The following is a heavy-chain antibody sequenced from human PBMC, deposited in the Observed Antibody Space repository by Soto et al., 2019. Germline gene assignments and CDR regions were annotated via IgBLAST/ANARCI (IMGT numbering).Heavy chain of an antibody. V-gene: IGHV1-18*01. CDR1: GYTFGHFY. J-gene: IGHJ4*02. Sequence: ASVKVSCKASGYTFGHFYITWVRQAPGQGLEWMGAISPHNRNTNYAEKFRGRVTMTTDTSTTTAYMELRSLGSDDTAVYYCARDEGGYDILTGYYKAHHFDQWGQGALVTVSS. CDR2: ISPHNRNT. D-gene: IGHD3-9*01. CDR3: ARDEGGYDILTGYYKAHHFDQ.